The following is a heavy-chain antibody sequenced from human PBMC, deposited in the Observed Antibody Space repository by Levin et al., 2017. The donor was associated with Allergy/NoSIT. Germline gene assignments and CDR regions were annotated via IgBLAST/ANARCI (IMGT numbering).Heavy chain of an antibody. CDR2: IIPIFGTA. CDR3: ARDTNLWSGSIKSYYYDYGMDV. CDR1: VXXXXXXX. Sequence: SVKVSCKASVXXXXXXXXXXGRKGRGQGLEWMGGIIPIFGTANYAQKFQGRVTITADESTSTAYMELSSLRSEDTAVYYCARDTNLWSGSIKSYYYDYGMDVWGQGTTVTVSS. V-gene: IGHV1-69*13. D-gene: IGHD3-3*01. J-gene: IGHJ6*02.